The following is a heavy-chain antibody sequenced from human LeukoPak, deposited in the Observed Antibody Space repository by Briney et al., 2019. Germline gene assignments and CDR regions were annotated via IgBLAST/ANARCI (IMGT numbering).Heavy chain of an antibody. CDR1: GFTFSSYS. V-gene: IGHV3-21*01. CDR2: ISSSSSYI. J-gene: IGHJ4*02. D-gene: IGHD3-16*01. Sequence: GGSLRLSRAASGFTFSSYSMNWVRQAPGKGLEWVSSISSSSSYIYYADSVKGRFTISRDNAKNSLYLQMNSLRAEDTAVYYCARTPRPPWAPSDYWGQGTLVTVSS. CDR3: ARTPRPPWAPSDY.